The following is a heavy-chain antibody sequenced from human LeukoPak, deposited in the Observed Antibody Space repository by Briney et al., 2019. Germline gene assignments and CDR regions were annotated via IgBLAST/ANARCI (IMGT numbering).Heavy chain of an antibody. CDR1: GGSIRSSYYY. Sequence: EPSETLSLTCTVSGGSIRSSYYYWGWIRQPPGKGLEWIGSIYDSGSTYYNPSLKSRVTISVDTSKNQFSLKLSSVTAADTAVYYCGSGDNDPLFDYWGQGTLVTVSS. CDR2: IYDSGST. D-gene: IGHD6-25*01. CDR3: GSGDNDPLFDY. J-gene: IGHJ4*02. V-gene: IGHV4-39*07.